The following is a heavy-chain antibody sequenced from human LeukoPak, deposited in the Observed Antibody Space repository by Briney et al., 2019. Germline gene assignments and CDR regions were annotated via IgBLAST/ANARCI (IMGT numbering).Heavy chain of an antibody. Sequence: ASVKVSCKASGYTSTNYGFSWVRQAPGQGLEWIGWISAYNGNTNYAQKLQGRVTLTTDTSTSTAYMDLRSLRSDDTAVYYCARGPGGILTGYYDYWGQGTLVTVSS. CDR2: ISAYNGNT. CDR1: GYTSTNYG. V-gene: IGHV1-18*01. CDR3: ARGPGGILTGYYDY. D-gene: IGHD3-9*01. J-gene: IGHJ4*02.